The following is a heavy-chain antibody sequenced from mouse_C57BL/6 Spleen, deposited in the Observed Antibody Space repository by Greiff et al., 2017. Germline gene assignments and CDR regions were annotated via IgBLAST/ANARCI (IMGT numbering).Heavy chain of an antibody. CDR3: ARSYDYDALFDY. D-gene: IGHD2-4*01. J-gene: IGHJ2*01. Sequence: EVKVEESGPGMVKPSQSLSLTCTVTGYSITSGYDWHWIRHFPGNKLEWMGYISYSGSTNYNPSLKSRISITHDTSKNHFFLKLNSVTTEDTATYYCARSYDYDALFDYWGQGTTLTVSS. V-gene: IGHV3-1*01. CDR2: ISYSGST. CDR1: GYSITSGYD.